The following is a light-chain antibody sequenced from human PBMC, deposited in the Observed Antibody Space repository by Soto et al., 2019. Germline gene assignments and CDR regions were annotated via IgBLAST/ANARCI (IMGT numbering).Light chain of an antibody. CDR2: DVS. J-gene: IGLJ3*02. Sequence: QSALTQPASVSGSPGQSITIPCTGTSSDVGGYNFVSWYQRHPGKVPKLIIYDVSHRPSGVSYRFSGSKSGNTASLTISGLQAEDEADYFCSSYTSSSTAVFGGGTKLTVL. V-gene: IGLV2-14*03. CDR1: SSDVGGYNF. CDR3: SSYTSSSTAV.